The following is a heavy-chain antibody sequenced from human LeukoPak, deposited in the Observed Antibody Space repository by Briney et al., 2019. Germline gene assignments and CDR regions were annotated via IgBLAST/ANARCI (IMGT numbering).Heavy chain of an antibody. CDR3: ASLRRVTVTNSYNWFDP. D-gene: IGHD4-17*01. J-gene: IGHJ5*02. CDR1: GGSISSGSYY. Sequence: SQTLSLTCTVSGGSISSGSYYWSWIRQPAGKGLEWIGRIYTSGSTNYNPSLKSRVTRSVDTSKNQFSLKLSSVTAADTAVYYCASLRRVTVTNSYNWFDPWGQGTLVTVSS. CDR2: IYTSGST. V-gene: IGHV4-61*02.